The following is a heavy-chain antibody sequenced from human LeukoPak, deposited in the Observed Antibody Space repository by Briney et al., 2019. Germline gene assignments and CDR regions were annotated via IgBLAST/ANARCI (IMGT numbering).Heavy chain of an antibody. V-gene: IGHV3-11*01. CDR2: ISSSGSTI. Sequence: GGSLRLSCAASGFTFSDYYMSWIRQAPGKGLEWVSYISSSGSTIYYADSVKGRFTISRDNAKNSLYLQMNSLRAEDTAVYYCARAASSGYDDFQHWGQGTLVTVSP. D-gene: IGHD3-22*01. CDR1: GFTFSDYY. J-gene: IGHJ1*01. CDR3: ARAASSGYDDFQH.